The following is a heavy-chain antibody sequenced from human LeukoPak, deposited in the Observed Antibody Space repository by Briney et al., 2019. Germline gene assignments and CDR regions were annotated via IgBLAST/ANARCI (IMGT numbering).Heavy chain of an antibody. D-gene: IGHD4-17*01. V-gene: IGHV3-30*14. CDR1: GFTFSSYA. CDR2: ISYDGSNK. J-gene: IGHJ3*02. CDR3: ARSATVTKAFDI. Sequence: PGRSLRLSCAASGFTFSSYAMHWVRQAPGKGLEWVAVISYDGSNKYYADSVKGRFTISRDNSKNTLYLQMNSLRAEDTAVYYCARSATVTKAFDIWGQGTMVTVSS.